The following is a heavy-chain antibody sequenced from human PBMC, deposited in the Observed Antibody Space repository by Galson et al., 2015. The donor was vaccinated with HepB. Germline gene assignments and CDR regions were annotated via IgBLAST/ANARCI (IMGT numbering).Heavy chain of an antibody. D-gene: IGHD4-23*01. J-gene: IGHJ3*02. CDR3: ARDRGNTRAFDI. CDR1: GGTFSSYA. Sequence: SCKASGGTFSSYAISWVRQAPGQGLEWMGRIIPILGIANYAQKFQGRVTITADKSTSTAYMELSSLRSEDTAVYYCARDRGNTRAFDIWGQGTMVTVSS. V-gene: IGHV1-69*04. CDR2: IIPILGIA.